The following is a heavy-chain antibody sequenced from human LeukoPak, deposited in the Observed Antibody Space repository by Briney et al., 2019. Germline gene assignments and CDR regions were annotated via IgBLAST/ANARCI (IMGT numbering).Heavy chain of an antibody. J-gene: IGHJ4*02. V-gene: IGHV1-3*01. CDR3: ARAQLGSNRPGDF. CDR2: INAGNGNT. D-gene: IGHD6-13*01. Sequence: ASVKVSCKAPGYTFSSYDIHWVRQAPGQRLEWMGWINAGNGNTKFSQKFQGRVTITRDTSASTDYMELSSLRSEDTAVYYCARAQLGSNRPGDFWGQGTLVTVSS. CDR1: GYTFSSYD.